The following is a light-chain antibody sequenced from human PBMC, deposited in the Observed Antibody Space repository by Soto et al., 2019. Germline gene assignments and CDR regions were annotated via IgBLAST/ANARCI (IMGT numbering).Light chain of an antibody. J-gene: IGLJ1*01. CDR2: DVS. CDR1: SSDVGGYNY. Sequence: LTQPRSVSGSPGQSVTISCTGTSSDVGGYNYVSGYLQHPGKAPKVMIYDVSKRPSGVPDRFSGSKSGNTASLTISGLQSEDEADYYCCSFAGNYIYVFGTGTKVTVL. V-gene: IGLV2-11*01. CDR3: CSFAGNYIYV.